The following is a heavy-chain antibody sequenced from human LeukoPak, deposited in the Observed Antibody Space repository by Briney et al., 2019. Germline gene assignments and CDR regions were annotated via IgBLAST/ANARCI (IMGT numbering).Heavy chain of an antibody. CDR3: ARSPHILTGENFDY. V-gene: IGHV1-8*03. D-gene: IGHD3-9*01. J-gene: IGHJ4*02. Sequence: ASVKVSCKASGYTFTSYDINWVRQATGQGLEWMGWMNSNSGNTGYAQKFQGRVTITRNTSISTAYMELSSLTSEDTAVYYCARSPHILTGENFDYWGQGTLVTVSS. CDR2: MNSNSGNT. CDR1: GYTFTSYD.